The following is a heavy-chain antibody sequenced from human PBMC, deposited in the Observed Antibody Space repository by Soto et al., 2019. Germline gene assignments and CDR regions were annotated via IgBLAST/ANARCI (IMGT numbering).Heavy chain of an antibody. V-gene: IGHV3-74*01. J-gene: IGHJ3*02. CDR3: ARGIYYYDSSDAFDI. CDR1: GFTFSSYW. CDR2: INSDGSST. D-gene: IGHD3-22*01. Sequence: GGSLRLSCAASGFTFSSYWMHWVRQAPGKGLVWVSRINSDGSSTSYADSVKGRFTISRDNAKNTPYLQMNSLRAEDTAVYYCARGIYYYDSSDAFDIWGQGTMVTVSS.